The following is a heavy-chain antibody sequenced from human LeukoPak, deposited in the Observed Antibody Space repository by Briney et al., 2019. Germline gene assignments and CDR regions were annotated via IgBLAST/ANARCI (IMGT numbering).Heavy chain of an antibody. CDR1: GGSISSYY. J-gene: IGHJ4*02. D-gene: IGHD6-6*01. Sequence: SETLSLTCTVSGGSISSYYWSWIRQTPGKGLEWIGYIYASGSTNYNPSLKSRVTISVDTSKNQFSLKLSSVTAADTAVYYCARHHRNIAAPRTEVDYWGQGTLVTVSS. CDR2: IYASGST. CDR3: ARHHRNIAAPRTEVDY. V-gene: IGHV4-4*09.